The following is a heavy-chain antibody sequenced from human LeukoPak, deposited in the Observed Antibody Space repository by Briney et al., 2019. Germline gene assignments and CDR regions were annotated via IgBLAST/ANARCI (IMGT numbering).Heavy chain of an antibody. V-gene: IGHV4-31*03. CDR3: ARSDSYGLVDY. CDR1: GVSISSGGYY. J-gene: IGHJ4*02. Sequence: SQTLSLTCTVSGVSISSGGYYWSWIRQHPGEGLEWIGYIYYSGSTYCNPSLKSRVTMSVDTSKNQFSLRLNSVTAADTAVYYCARSDSYGLVDYWGQGTLVTVSS. CDR2: IYYSGST. D-gene: IGHD5-18*01.